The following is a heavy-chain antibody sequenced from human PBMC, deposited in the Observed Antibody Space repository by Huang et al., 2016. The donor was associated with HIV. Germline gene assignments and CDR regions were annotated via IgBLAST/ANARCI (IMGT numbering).Heavy chain of an antibody. Sequence: QVQLVESGGGVVQPGRSLRISCAASGFTFSRYGRHWVRQAPGKGLGWVEVISYDGKTKYYADSVKGRFSISRDNSKTTVYLQLNSLRVEDTAVYYCAKGGSAAAVLDFWGQGTLVTVSS. D-gene: IGHD6-13*01. CDR1: GFTFSRYG. J-gene: IGHJ4*02. CDR3: AKGGSAAAVLDF. CDR2: ISYDGKTK. V-gene: IGHV3-30*18.